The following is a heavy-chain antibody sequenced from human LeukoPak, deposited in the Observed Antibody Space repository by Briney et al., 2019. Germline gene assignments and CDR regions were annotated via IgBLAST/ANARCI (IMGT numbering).Heavy chain of an antibody. CDR2: IIPIFGTA. V-gene: IGHV1-69*05. CDR1: GGTFSSYA. J-gene: IGHJ6*03. Sequence: ASVKVSCKASGGTFSSYAISWVRQAPGQGLEWMGGIIPIFGTANYAQKFQGRVTITTDESTSTAYMELSSLRSEDTAVYYCAITIRHSSSYYMDVWGKGTTVTVSS. CDR3: AITIRHSSSYYMDV. D-gene: IGHD6-6*01.